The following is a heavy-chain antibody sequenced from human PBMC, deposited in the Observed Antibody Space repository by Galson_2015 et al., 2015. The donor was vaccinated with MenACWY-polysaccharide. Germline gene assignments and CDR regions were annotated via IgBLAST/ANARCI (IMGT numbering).Heavy chain of an antibody. V-gene: IGHV2-70*01. J-gene: IGHJ4*02. CDR1: GFSLRISSMS. D-gene: IGHD3-16*01. CDR3: ARSWGEPPGDFDC. CDR2: IDWDDDK. Sequence: PALVKPTQTLTLPCTFSGFSLRISSMSVSWIRQPPGKALEWLAIIDWDDDKYYSTSLKTRLTISKDTSKNQVVLTMTNMDPVDTATYYCARSWGEPPGDFDCWGQGTLVTVSS.